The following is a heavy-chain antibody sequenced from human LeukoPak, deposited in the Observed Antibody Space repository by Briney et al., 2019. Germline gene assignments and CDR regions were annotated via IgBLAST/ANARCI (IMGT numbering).Heavy chain of an antibody. Sequence: GGSLRLSCAVSGITLSNYGMGWVRQAPGKGLEWVAGLSGSGGGTNYADSVQGRFTISRDNPKNTLYLQMNSLGAEDTAVYFCAKRGVVIRVFLVGFHKEAYYFDSWGQGALVTVSS. V-gene: IGHV3-23*01. CDR2: LSGSGGGT. CDR3: AKRGVVIRVFLVGFHKEAYYFDS. CDR1: GITLSNYG. D-gene: IGHD3-10*01. J-gene: IGHJ4*02.